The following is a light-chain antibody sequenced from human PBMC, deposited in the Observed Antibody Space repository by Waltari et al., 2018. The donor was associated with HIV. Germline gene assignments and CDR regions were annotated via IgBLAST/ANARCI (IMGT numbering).Light chain of an antibody. V-gene: IGKV1-39*01. Sequence: DIRMTQSPSSLSASVGDRVTITCRASENVITYLNWFQQKPGKAPQHLIFGTSRLYSGVPSRFSGSGSGTVFTLFISGLQPEDFATYYCQQTYRTPFTFGQGAKLEIK. J-gene: IGKJ2*01. CDR1: ENVITY. CDR3: QQTYRTPFT. CDR2: GTS.